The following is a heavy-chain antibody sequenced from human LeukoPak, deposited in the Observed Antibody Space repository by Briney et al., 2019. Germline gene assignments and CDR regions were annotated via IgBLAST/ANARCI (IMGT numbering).Heavy chain of an antibody. Sequence: PGGSLRLSCAASGFTFSSYGMTWVRQAPGKGLEWVSYISRSSSTIYYADSVKGRFTISRDNAKNSLYLQMNSLRAEDTAVYYCARNSSSPYWGQGTLVTVSS. CDR3: ARNSSSPY. J-gene: IGHJ4*02. CDR2: ISRSSSTI. V-gene: IGHV3-48*04. CDR1: GFTFSSYG. D-gene: IGHD6-6*01.